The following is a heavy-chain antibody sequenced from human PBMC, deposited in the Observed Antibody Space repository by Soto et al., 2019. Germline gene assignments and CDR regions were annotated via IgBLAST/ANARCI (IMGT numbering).Heavy chain of an antibody. CDR1: GFTFSDYY. V-gene: IGHV3-11*01. CDR3: ARGPDRGLVSRPGTTFEI. CDR2: ISSSGSTI. Sequence: QVQLVESGGGLVKPGGSLRLSCAASGFTFSDYYMSWIRQAPGKGLEWVSYISSSGSTINYADSVKGRFTISRDNARDSLYLQMNSLRVDDTAVYYGARGPDRGLVSRPGTTFEIWGQGTMVTVSS. D-gene: IGHD1-1*01. J-gene: IGHJ3*02.